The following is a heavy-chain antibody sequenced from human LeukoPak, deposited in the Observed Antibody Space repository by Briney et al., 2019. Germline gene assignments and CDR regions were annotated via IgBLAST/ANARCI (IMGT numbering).Heavy chain of an antibody. CDR3: ARDSSGWSSIPYYFDY. Sequence: GGSLRLSCAASGFTFSTHWMSWVRQAPGKGLEWVANIKLDGSEKYYVDSVKGRFTISRDNAKNSLYLQMNSLRAEDTAVYYCARDSSGWSSIPYYFDYWGQGTLVTVSS. J-gene: IGHJ4*02. CDR1: GFTFSTHW. V-gene: IGHV3-7*01. CDR2: IKLDGSEK. D-gene: IGHD6-19*01.